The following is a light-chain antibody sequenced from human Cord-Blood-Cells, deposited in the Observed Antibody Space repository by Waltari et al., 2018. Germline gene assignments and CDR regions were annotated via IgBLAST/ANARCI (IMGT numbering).Light chain of an antibody. CDR1: NLGDKY. Sequence: SYELTQPPSVSVSPGQTASIPCSGANLGDKYACWYQQKPGQSPVLVIYQDSKRPSGIPERFSGSNSGNTATLTISGTQAMDEADYYCQAWDSSTGVFGGGTKLTVL. CDR2: QDS. J-gene: IGLJ2*01. V-gene: IGLV3-1*01. CDR3: QAWDSSTGV.